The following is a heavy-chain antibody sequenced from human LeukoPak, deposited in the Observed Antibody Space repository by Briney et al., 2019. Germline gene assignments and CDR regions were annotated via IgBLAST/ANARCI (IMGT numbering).Heavy chain of an antibody. Sequence: LRLSCAASGFTFSSYAMSWVRHAPGKGLEWIGYIYYSGSTYYNPSLKSRVTISVDTSKNQFSLKLSSVTAADTAVYYCARDLGTVDTANGIAAYWGRGTLVTVSS. CDR2: IYYSGST. D-gene: IGHD5-18*01. V-gene: IGHV4-31*02. CDR3: ARDLGTVDTANGIAAY. J-gene: IGHJ4*02. CDR1: GFTFSSYA.